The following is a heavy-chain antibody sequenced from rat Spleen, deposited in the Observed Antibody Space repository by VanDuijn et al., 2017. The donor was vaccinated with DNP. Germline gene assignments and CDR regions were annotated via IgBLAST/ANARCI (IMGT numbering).Heavy chain of an antibody. Sequence: EVKLVKSGGGLVQPGRSLKLSCAASGFNFNDYWMGWVRQAPGKGLEWIGQINKDSSTINYIPSLKEKITISRDRAQNTLYLQMSKLGSEDTATYYCKRGYKSGYGVMDAWGQGASVTVSS. J-gene: IGHJ4*01. CDR1: GFNFNDYW. D-gene: IGHD4-3*01. CDR3: KRGYKSGYGVMDA. CDR2: INKDSSTI. V-gene: IGHV4-2*01.